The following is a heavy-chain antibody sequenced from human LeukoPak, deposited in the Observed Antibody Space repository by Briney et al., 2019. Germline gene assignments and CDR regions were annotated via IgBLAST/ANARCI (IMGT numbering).Heavy chain of an antibody. CDR1: GYTFASYG. V-gene: IGHV1-18*01. CDR2: ISAYNGNT. D-gene: IGHD2-21*01. CDR3: ARDLHCGGDCPVDY. J-gene: IGHJ4*02. Sequence: GASVKVSCKASGYTFASYGISWVRQAPGQGLEWMGWISAYNGNTNYAQKLQGRVTMTTDTSTSTAYMELRSLRSDDTAVYYCARDLHCGGDCPVDYWGQGTLVTVSS.